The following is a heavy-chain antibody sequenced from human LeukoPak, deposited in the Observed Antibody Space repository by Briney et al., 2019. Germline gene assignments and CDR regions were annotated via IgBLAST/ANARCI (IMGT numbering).Heavy chain of an antibody. D-gene: IGHD2-15*01. CDR3: ARGSGFDY. CDR1: GGTFSSYA. V-gene: IGHV1-69*13. Sequence: SVKVSFKVSGGTFSSYAISWVRQAPGQGLEWVGGIIPIFGTANNAQKFQGRVTITADESTSTAYMELTRLRYDDTAVYYCARGSGFDYWGQGTLVTVSS. J-gene: IGHJ4*02. CDR2: IIPIFGTA.